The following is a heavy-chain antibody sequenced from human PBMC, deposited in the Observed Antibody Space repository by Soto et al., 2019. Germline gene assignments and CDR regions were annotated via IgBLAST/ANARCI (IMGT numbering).Heavy chain of an antibody. CDR3: AKSITARPFDY. Sequence: GGSLRLSFTASGFTFSSYAMSWVRQAPGKGLEWVSAISGSGGNTYYADSVKGRFTISRDNSKNTLYLQMNSLRAEDTAVYYCAKSITARPFDYWGQGALVTVSS. V-gene: IGHV3-23*01. J-gene: IGHJ4*02. D-gene: IGHD6-6*01. CDR1: GFTFSSYA. CDR2: ISGSGGNT.